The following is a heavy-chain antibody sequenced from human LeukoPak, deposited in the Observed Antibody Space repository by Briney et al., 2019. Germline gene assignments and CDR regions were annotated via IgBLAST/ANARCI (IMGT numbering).Heavy chain of an antibody. CDR2: ISGSGGST. CDR3: AKVSVAGIILGY. V-gene: IGHV3-23*01. D-gene: IGHD6-19*01. Sequence: PGRSLRLSCAASGFTFSSYAMSWVRQAPGKGLEWVSAISGSGGSTYYADSVKGRFTISRDNSKNTLYLQMNSLRAEDTAVYYCAKVSVAGIILGYWGQGTLVTVSS. CDR1: GFTFSSYA. J-gene: IGHJ4*02.